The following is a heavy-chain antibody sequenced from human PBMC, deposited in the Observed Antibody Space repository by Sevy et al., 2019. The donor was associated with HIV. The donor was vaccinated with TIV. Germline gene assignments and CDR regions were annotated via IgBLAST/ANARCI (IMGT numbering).Heavy chain of an antibody. CDR1: GGTFSSYA. CDR2: IIPIFGTA. CDR3: ARGWVRETYSYGYRGNYYYYGMDV. D-gene: IGHD5-18*01. Sequence: ASVKVSCKASGGTFSSYAISCVRQAPGQGLEWMGGIIPIFGTANYAQKFQGRVTITADESTSTAYMELSSLRSEDTAVYYCARGWVRETYSYGYRGNYYYYGMDVWGQGTTVTVSS. J-gene: IGHJ6*02. V-gene: IGHV1-69*13.